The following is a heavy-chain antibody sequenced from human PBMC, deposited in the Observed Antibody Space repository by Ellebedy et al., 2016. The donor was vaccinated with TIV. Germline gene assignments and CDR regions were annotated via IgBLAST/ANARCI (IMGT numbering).Heavy chain of an antibody. CDR1: GSSITTHYY. CDR3: ARVYFGEPHFDH. J-gene: IGHJ4*02. Sequence: SETLSLTCSVSGSSITTHYYWGWIRQSPGKGLEWIANKQHTGITYNNPSLESRVTISLDTSKDQFSLRLTSVTVADTAIYFCARVYFGEPHFDHWGQGIRVTVSS. V-gene: IGHV4-38-2*01. CDR2: KQHTGIT. D-gene: IGHD3-10*01.